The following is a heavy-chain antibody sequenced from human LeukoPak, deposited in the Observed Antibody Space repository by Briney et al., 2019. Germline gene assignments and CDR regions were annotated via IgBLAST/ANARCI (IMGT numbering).Heavy chain of an antibody. CDR1: GGTFSSYA. CDR3: ARSGPPQY. D-gene: IGHD3-3*01. J-gene: IGHJ4*02. CDR2: INPNSGGT. Sequence: ASVKVSCKASGGTFSSYAISWVRQAPGQGLEWMGRINPNSGGTNYAQKFQGRVTMTRDTSISTAYMELSRLRSDDTAVYYCARSGPPQYWGQGTLVTVSS. V-gene: IGHV1-2*06.